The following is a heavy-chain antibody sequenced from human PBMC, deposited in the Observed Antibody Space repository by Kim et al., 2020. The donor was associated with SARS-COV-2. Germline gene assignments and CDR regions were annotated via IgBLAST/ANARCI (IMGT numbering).Heavy chain of an antibody. CDR2: IKNIADGGTT. V-gene: IGHV3-15*01. CDR3: IDAVCWYAGH. D-gene: IGHD6-13*01. CDR1: GFTFREAW. Sequence: GGSLRLSCAVSGFTFREAWMSWVRQPPGKGLEWIARIKNIADGGTTDYAATGNGRFTIARDDSKNMLSLEMNSLKIADTAVYYCIDAVCWYAGHWGQGTLVTVSS. J-gene: IGHJ4*02.